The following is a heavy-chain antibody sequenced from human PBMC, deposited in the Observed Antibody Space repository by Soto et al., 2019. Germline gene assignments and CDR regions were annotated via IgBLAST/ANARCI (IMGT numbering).Heavy chain of an antibody. CDR2: IWYDGSNK. CDR3: ARADYYDSSGYLAHTLARAGLDY. V-gene: IGHV3-33*01. CDR1: GFTFSSYG. D-gene: IGHD3-22*01. J-gene: IGHJ4*02. Sequence: PGGSLRLSCAASGFTFSSYGMHWVRQAPGKGLEWVAVIWYDGSNKYYADSVKGRFTISRDNSKNTLYLQMNSLRAEDTAVYYCARADYYDSSGYLAHTLARAGLDYWGQGTLVTVSS.